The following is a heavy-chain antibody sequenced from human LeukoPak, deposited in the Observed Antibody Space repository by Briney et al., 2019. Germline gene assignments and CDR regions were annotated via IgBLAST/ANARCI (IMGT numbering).Heavy chain of an antibody. CDR2: INPNSGGT. J-gene: IGHJ4*02. V-gene: IGHV1-2*02. Sequence: ASVKDSCKASGHTFTGYYMHWVRQAPGQGLEWMGWINPNSGGTNYAQKFQGRVTMTRDTSISTAYMELSRLRSDDTAVYYCARGGRSSSWYYFDYWGQGTLVTVSS. D-gene: IGHD6-13*01. CDR3: ARGGRSSSWYYFDY. CDR1: GHTFTGYY.